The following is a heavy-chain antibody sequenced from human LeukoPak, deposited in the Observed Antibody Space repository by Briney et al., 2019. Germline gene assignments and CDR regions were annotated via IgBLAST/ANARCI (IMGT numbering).Heavy chain of an antibody. CDR1: GYSISSSYY. Sequence: SETLSLTCTVSGYSISSSYYWSWIRQPPGKGLEWIGYIYYSGSTNYNPSLKSRVTISVDTSKNQFSLKLSSVTAADTAVYYCARGRWDTAVDYWGQGTLVTVSS. CDR3: ARGRWDTAVDY. CDR2: IYYSGST. V-gene: IGHV4-61*01. J-gene: IGHJ4*02. D-gene: IGHD5-18*01.